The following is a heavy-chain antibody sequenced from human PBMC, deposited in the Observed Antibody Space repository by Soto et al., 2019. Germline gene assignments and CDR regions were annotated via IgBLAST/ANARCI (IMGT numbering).Heavy chain of an antibody. V-gene: IGHV1-2*07. CDR1: RYIFTAYF. Sequence: QVQLVQSGAEVKKTGASVKVSCKAPRYIFTAYFMHWVRQAPGQGLEWMGWINPNNGATHCGLSFQGRDTMTRDASVSTAYMELSSLRSDDTAVYYCASIDPGARFRPRGQRALVSVSA. J-gene: IGHJ5*02. CDR2: INPNNGAT. CDR3: ASIDPGARFRP.